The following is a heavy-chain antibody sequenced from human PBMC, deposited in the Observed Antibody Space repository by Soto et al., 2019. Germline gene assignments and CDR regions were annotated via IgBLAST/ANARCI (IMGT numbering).Heavy chain of an antibody. CDR3: ARDYMVRGVMRWFDP. Sequence: QVQLQESGPGLVKPSGTLSLTCAVSGGSISSSNWWSWVRQPPGKGLEWIGEIYHSGSTNYNPSLKSRGPISVDKSKNQFSLKLSSVTAADTAVYYCARDYMVRGVMRWFDPWGQGTLVTVSS. CDR2: IYHSGST. CDR1: GGSISSSNW. J-gene: IGHJ5*02. V-gene: IGHV4-4*02. D-gene: IGHD3-10*01.